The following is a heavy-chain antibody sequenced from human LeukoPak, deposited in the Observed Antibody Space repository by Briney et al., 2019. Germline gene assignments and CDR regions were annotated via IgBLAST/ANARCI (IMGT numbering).Heavy chain of an antibody. J-gene: IGHJ6*03. Sequence: ASVKVSCKASGYTFTGYYMHWVRQAPGQGLEWMGWINPNCGGTNYAQKFQGRVTMTRDTSISTAYIELSRLRSDDTAVYYCASEYSSSWDYYYMDVWGKGTTVTISS. CDR1: GYTFTGYY. CDR3: ASEYSSSWDYYYMDV. V-gene: IGHV1-2*02. D-gene: IGHD6-13*01. CDR2: INPNCGGT.